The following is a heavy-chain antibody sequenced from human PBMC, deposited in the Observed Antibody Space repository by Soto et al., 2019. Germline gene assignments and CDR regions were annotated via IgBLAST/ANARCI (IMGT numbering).Heavy chain of an antibody. CDR3: ARGGVSTRTFDY. D-gene: IGHD3-3*01. Sequence: GESLKISCKCSGYNFAGYWIAWVRQMPGKGLELMGIIYPSDSDTRYRPSFQGQVTISADKSIGSAYLQWSSLRASDTAMYYCARGGVSTRTFDYWGQGTPVTVSS. CDR2: IYPSDSDT. CDR1: GYNFAGYW. V-gene: IGHV5-51*01. J-gene: IGHJ4*02.